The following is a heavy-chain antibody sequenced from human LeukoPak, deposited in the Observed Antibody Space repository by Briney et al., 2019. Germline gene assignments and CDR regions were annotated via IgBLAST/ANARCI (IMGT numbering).Heavy chain of an antibody. D-gene: IGHD3-22*01. Sequence: GESLKISCKGSGYSFTSYWIGWVRQMPGKGLEWMGIIYPGDSDTRYSPSFQGQVTISADKSISTAYLQWSSLKASDTAMYYCARHEVFLCDSSGYYFDYWGQGTLVTVSS. CDR3: ARHEVFLCDSSGYYFDY. J-gene: IGHJ4*02. CDR2: IYPGDSDT. V-gene: IGHV5-51*01. CDR1: GYSFTSYW.